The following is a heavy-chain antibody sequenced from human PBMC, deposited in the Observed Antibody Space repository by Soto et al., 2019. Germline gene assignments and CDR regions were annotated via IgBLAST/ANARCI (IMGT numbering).Heavy chain of an antibody. D-gene: IGHD2-21*01. CDR3: EVIYYYYGMDV. J-gene: IGHJ6*02. CDR1: GFTFSSYF. Sequence: GGSLRLSCAASGFTFSSYFMHWVRQAPGKGLEWVAVISYDGSNKYYADSVKGRFTISRDNSKNTLYLQMNSLRAEDTAVYYCEVIYYYYGMDVWGQGTTVTVSS. CDR2: ISYDGSNK. V-gene: IGHV3-30*03.